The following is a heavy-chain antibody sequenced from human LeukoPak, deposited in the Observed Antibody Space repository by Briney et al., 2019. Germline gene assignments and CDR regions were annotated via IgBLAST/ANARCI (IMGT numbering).Heavy chain of an antibody. CDR2: IRPSGGRA. D-gene: IGHD3-16*02. CDR3: ARDPPESFRFDY. V-gene: IGHV1-46*01. J-gene: IGHJ4*02. Sequence: ASVTVSCKASGYTFTSYYIHWVRQAPGQGLEWMGIIRPSGGRASYPQNFQGRVTMTMDMSASTVHMELSSLTSEDTAMYYCARDPPESFRFDYWGQGAPVTVSS. CDR1: GYTFTSYY.